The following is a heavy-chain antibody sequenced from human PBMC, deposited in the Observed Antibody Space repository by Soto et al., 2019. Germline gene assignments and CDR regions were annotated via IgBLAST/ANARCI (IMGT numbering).Heavy chain of an antibody. Sequence: GASLKISCKGSGYSFTSYWISWVRQMPGKGLEWMGRIDPSDSYTNYSPSFQGHVTISADKSISTAYLQWSSLKASDTAMYYCASVYCSGGSCYHKGYYYGMDVWGQGTTVTVSS. V-gene: IGHV5-10-1*01. CDR3: ASVYCSGGSCYHKGYYYGMDV. CDR1: GYSFTSYW. J-gene: IGHJ6*02. CDR2: IDPSDSYT. D-gene: IGHD2-15*01.